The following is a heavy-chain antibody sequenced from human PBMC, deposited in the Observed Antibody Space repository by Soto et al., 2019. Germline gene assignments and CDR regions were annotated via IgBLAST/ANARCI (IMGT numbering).Heavy chain of an antibody. V-gene: IGHV4-39*01. CDR3: ARHPSDFWFDP. CDR1: GGSISSSSYF. CDR2: IYYSGST. Sequence: QLQLQESGPGLVKPSETLSLTCTVSGGSISSSSYFWGWIRQPPGKGLERIGSIYYSGSTYYNPSLKRRVTVSVDTSKNQFYLKLSSVTAADTAVYYCARHPSDFWFDPWGQGTLVTVSS. J-gene: IGHJ5*02. D-gene: IGHD2-21*02.